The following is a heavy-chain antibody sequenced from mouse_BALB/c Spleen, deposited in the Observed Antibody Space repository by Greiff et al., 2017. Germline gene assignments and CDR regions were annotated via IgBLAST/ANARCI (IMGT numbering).Heavy chain of an antibody. J-gene: IGHJ1*01. D-gene: IGHD6-1*01. CDR3: ARAPRNWYFDV. CDR1: GFTFSDFY. Sequence: EVQVVESGGGLVQPGGSLRLSCATSGFTFSDFYMEWVRQPPGKRLEWIAASRNKANDYTTEYSASVKGRFIVSRDTSQSILYLQMNALRAEDTAIYYCARAPRNWYFDVWGAGTTVTVSS. CDR2: SRNKANDYTT. V-gene: IGHV7-1*02.